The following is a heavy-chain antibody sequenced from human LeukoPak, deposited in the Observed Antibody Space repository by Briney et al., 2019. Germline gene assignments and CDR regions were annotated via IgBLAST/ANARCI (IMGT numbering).Heavy chain of an antibody. Sequence: ASVKVSCKASGYTFTGYYMHWVRQAPGQGLEWMGWINPNSGGTNYAQKFQGRVTMTRDTSISTAYMELSRLRSDDTAVYYCASGEASYYGSGLFDPWGQGTLVTVSS. J-gene: IGHJ5*02. D-gene: IGHD3-10*01. CDR1: GYTFTGYY. CDR2: INPNSGGT. CDR3: ASGEASYYGSGLFDP. V-gene: IGHV1-2*02.